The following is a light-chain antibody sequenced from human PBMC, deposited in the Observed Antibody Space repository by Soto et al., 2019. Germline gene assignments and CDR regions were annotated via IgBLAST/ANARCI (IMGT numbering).Light chain of an antibody. J-gene: IGLJ1*01. Sequence: QSALTQPASVSGSPGQSITISCTGTSSDVGGYNYVSWYQHHPGKAPKLMIYEVSNRPSGVSNRFSGSKSGNTASLTISGLQAEDEADYYCSSYTSSNTLDYVFGTGTKLTVL. V-gene: IGLV2-14*01. CDR3: SSYTSSNTLDYV. CDR2: EVS. CDR1: SSDVGGYNY.